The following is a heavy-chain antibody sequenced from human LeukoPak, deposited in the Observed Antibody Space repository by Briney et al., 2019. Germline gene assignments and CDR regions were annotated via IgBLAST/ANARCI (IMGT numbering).Heavy chain of an antibody. Sequence: PSETLSLTCAVYGGSFSGYYWSWIRQPPGKGLEWIGDINHSGSTNYNPSLKSRVTISVDTSKNQFSLKLSSVTAADTAVYYCARGRGSLYGMDVWGQGTTVTVSS. V-gene: IGHV4-34*01. CDR2: INHSGST. CDR3: ARGRGSLYGMDV. D-gene: IGHD3-10*01. CDR1: GGSFSGYY. J-gene: IGHJ6*02.